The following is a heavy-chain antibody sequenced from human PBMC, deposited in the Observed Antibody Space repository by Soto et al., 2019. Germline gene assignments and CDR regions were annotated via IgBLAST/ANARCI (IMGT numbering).Heavy chain of an antibody. Sequence: EVQLVESGGGLVQPGGSLRLSCAASGFTFSTYGMTWVRQAPGKGLEWVSYIGSGNTVYYADPVKGRFTISRDNAKNSLYLQMDCLRVEDTAVYHCARGMASGNDFHLGQGTLVTVSS. CDR1: GFTFSTYG. CDR2: IGSGNTV. D-gene: IGHD1-1*01. V-gene: IGHV3-48*01. J-gene: IGHJ4*02. CDR3: ARGMASGNDFH.